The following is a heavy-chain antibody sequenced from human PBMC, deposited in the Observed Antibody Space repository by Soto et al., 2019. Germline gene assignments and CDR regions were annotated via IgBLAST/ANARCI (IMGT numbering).Heavy chain of an antibody. CDR3: AKEIAVAGDFDY. CDR1: GFSFSSYG. V-gene: IGHV3-30*18. J-gene: IGHJ4*01. CDR2: VSSDGNTK. D-gene: IGHD6-19*01. Sequence: GSLRLSCVASGFSFSSYGIHWVRQAPGKGLEWVAVVSSDGNTKYYADSVKGRFTISRDNSKNTLYLQMDSLRPADTAVYYCAKEIAVAGDFDYWGHGTLVTVSS.